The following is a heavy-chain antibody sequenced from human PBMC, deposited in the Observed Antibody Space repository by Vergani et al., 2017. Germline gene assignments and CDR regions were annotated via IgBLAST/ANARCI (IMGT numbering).Heavy chain of an antibody. CDR2: ISGSGGNT. D-gene: IGHD2-21*01. Sequence: EVHLLESGGGSVQPGGSPRLSCAASGFTFSNYAMTWVRQAPGKGLEWVSAISGSGGNTFYTDSVKGRFTISRDNSKDTLYLQMSSLRVEDTAIYYCAKARDPNCKGGNCYSYYYGLDLWGQGTTVTVSS. J-gene: IGHJ6*02. V-gene: IGHV3-23*01. CDR1: GFTFSNYA. CDR3: AKARDPNCKGGNCYSYYYGLDL.